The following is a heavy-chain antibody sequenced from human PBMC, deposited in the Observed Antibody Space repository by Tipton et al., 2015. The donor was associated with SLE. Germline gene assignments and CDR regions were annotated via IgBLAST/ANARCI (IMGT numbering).Heavy chain of an antibody. CDR3: VRLELPATKADY. CDR1: GGSISSSYY. D-gene: IGHD5-24*01. J-gene: IGHJ4*02. Sequence: TLSLTCTVSGGSISSSYYWGWIRQSPGKGLEWLGTIYHSGTTYYNPSLTSRLTLSIDTSKNQFSLKLSSVTAADTAVYYCVRLELPATKADYWGPGTLVTVSS. CDR2: IYHSGTT. V-gene: IGHV4-38-2*02.